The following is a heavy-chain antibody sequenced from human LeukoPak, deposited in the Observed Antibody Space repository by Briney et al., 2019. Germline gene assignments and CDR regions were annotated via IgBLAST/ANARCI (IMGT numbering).Heavy chain of an antibody. J-gene: IGHJ4*02. CDR3: ARHPKQQPIDY. CDR2: IYYSGST. D-gene: IGHD6-13*01. V-gene: IGHV4-39*01. Sequence: SETLSLTCTVSGGSISSSSYYWGWIRQPPGKGLEWIGSIYYSGSTYYNPSLKSRVTISVDTSKNQFSLRLSSVTAADTAVYYCARHPKQQPIDYWGKGNLVTVSS. CDR1: GGSISSSSYY.